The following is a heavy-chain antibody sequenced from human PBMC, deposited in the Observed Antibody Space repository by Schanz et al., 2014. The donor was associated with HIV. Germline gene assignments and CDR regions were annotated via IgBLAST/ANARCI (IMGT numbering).Heavy chain of an antibody. CDR3: ARDLRVVPAASDNWFDP. J-gene: IGHJ5*02. CDR2: INAYNGNT. CDR1: GYTFTNYG. V-gene: IGHV1-18*01. Sequence: QVQLVQSGAEVKKPGASVTVSCKASGYTFTNYGISWVRQAPGQGLEWMGWINAYNGNTHYAQKLQGRVTMTTDTSTSTAYMELRNLRSDDTAVYYCARDLRVVPAASDNWFDPWGQGTLVTVSS. D-gene: IGHD2-2*01.